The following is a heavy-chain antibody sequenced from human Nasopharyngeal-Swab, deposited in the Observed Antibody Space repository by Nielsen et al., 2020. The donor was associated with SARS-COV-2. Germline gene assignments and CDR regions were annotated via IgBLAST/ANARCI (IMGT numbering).Heavy chain of an antibody. CDR1: GFTFGDYA. D-gene: IGHD4-23*01. CDR3: TRASYGGNGSPDY. Sequence: GGSLRLSCTASGFTFGDYAMSWFRQATGKGLEWVGFIRSKAYGGTTEYAASVKGRFTISRDDSKSIAYLQMNSLKTEDTAVYYCTRASYGGNGSPDYWGQGTLVTVSS. V-gene: IGHV3-49*03. J-gene: IGHJ4*02. CDR2: IRSKAYGGTT.